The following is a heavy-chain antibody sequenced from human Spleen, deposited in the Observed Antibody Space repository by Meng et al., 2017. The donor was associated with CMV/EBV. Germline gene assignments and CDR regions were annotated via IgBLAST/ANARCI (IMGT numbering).Heavy chain of an antibody. CDR1: EFTFSSYS. Sequence: GESLKISCAASEFTFSSYSLSWVRQAPGKGLEWVSYLSSSSTTIYYADSVKGRFTISRDNAKNSLYLQMNSLRAEDTAVYYCARDSYGGNSLVFDYWGQGTLVTVSS. J-gene: IGHJ4*02. D-gene: IGHD4-23*01. V-gene: IGHV3-48*04. CDR3: ARDSYGGNSLVFDY. CDR2: LSSSSTTI.